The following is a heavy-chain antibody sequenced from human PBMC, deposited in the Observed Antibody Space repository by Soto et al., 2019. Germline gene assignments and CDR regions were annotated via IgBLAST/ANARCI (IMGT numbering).Heavy chain of an antibody. V-gene: IGHV2-5*01. D-gene: IGHD6-25*01. CDR1: GFSLTTTGLG. Sequence: QITLKESGPTPVKPTQTLTLTCTFSGFSLTTTGLGVGWIRQPPGKTLEWLASIYWYDFQRYSPSLKSRLTITKDTSKNQVVLTMTNMDPADTATYYCAHRPDGSHFDYWGQGILVTVSS. CDR2: IYWYDFQ. J-gene: IGHJ4*02. CDR3: AHRPDGSHFDY.